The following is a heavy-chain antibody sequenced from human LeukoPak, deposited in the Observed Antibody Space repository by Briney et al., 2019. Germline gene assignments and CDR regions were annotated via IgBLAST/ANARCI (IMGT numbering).Heavy chain of an antibody. D-gene: IGHD1-1*01. CDR3: ARCSWNDVHY. CDR1: GYSISSGYY. CDR2: IYHSGST. Sequence: SETLSLTCTVSGYSISSGYYWGWIRQPPGKGLEWIGSIYHSGSTYYNPSLKSRVTISVDTSKNQFSLKLSSVTAADTAVYYCARCSWNDVHYWGQGTLVTVSS. V-gene: IGHV4-38-2*02. J-gene: IGHJ4*02.